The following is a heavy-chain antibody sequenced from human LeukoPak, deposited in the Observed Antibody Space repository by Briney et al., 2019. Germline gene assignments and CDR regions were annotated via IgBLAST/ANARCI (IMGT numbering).Heavy chain of an antibody. CDR1: GGSIRSYY. Sequence: PSETLSLTCTVSGGSIRSYYWSWIRQPPGKGLEWIGYIYYSGTTNYNPSLNSRVTISIDTSKNQFSLKLSSVTAADTAIYYCARQDSTILDYWGQGTLVTVSS. J-gene: IGHJ4*02. CDR2: IYYSGTT. CDR3: ARQDSTILDY. D-gene: IGHD6-13*01. V-gene: IGHV4-59*08.